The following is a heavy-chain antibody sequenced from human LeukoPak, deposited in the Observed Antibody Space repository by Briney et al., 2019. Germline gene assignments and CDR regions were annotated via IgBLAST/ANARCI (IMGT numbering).Heavy chain of an antibody. CDR1: GFTFSSYA. D-gene: IGHD3-10*01. J-gene: IGHJ4*02. V-gene: IGHV3-30-3*01. CDR3: ARGDSYGSGDY. CDR2: ISYDGSNK. Sequence: GRSLRLSCAASGFTFSSYAMHWVRQAPGKGLEWVAVISYDGSNKYYADSVKGRFTISRDNFKNTLYLQMNSLRAEDTAVYYCARGDSYGSGDYWGQGTLVTVSS.